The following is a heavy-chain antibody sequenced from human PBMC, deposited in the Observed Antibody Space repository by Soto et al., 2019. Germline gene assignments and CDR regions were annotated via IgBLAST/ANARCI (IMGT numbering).Heavy chain of an antibody. V-gene: IGHV3-15*01. J-gene: IGHJ4*02. Sequence: EVQLVESGGGLAKPGGSLRLSCTASGFTFSNMWMSWVRQAPGKGLEWVGRIKDKTDGGTTDYAAPVKGRFAISRDDSKSTLYLQMNSLKTDDTAVYYCTTGHYWGQGTLVTVSS. CDR1: GFTFSNMW. CDR3: TTGHY. CDR2: IKDKTDGGTT.